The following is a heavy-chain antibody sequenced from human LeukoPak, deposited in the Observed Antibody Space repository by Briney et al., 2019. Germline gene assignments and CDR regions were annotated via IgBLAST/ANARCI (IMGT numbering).Heavy chain of an antibody. CDR3: ARAGSGSSNFDY. D-gene: IGHD1-26*01. CDR1: GGSFSGYY. V-gene: IGHV4-34*01. Sequence: SETLSLTCAVYGGSFSGYYWSWIRQPPGKGLEWIGEINHSGSTNYNPSLKSRVTISVDASKNQFSLKLSSVTAADTAVYYCARAGSGSSNFDYWGQGTLVTVSS. CDR2: INHSGST. J-gene: IGHJ4*02.